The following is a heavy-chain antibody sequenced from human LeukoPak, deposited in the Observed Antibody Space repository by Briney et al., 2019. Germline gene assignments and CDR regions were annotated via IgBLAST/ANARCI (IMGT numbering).Heavy chain of an antibody. J-gene: IGHJ6*02. V-gene: IGHV3-11*01. Sequence: PGGSLRLSCAASGFTFSDYYMSWIRQAPGKGLEWVSYISSSGSTIYYADSVKGRFTISRDNAKNSLYLQMNSLSAEDTAVYYCARANGYSSSWYVYYYYGMDVWGQGTTVTVSS. CDR3: ARANGYSSSWYVYYYYGMDV. D-gene: IGHD6-13*01. CDR1: GFTFSDYY. CDR2: ISSSGSTI.